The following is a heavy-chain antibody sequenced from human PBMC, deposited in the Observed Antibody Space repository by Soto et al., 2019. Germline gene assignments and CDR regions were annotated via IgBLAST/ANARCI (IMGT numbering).Heavy chain of an antibody. CDR3: ARDGGTYDSSQAGAFDI. CDR1: GGSVSSGSYY. Sequence: SETLSLTCTVSGGSVSSGSYYWSWIRQPPGKGLEWIGYIYYSGSTNYNPSLKSRVTISVDTSKNQFSLKLSSVTAADTAVYYCARDGGTYDSSQAGAFDIWGQGTMVTVSS. V-gene: IGHV4-61*01. CDR2: IYYSGST. J-gene: IGHJ3*02. D-gene: IGHD3-22*01.